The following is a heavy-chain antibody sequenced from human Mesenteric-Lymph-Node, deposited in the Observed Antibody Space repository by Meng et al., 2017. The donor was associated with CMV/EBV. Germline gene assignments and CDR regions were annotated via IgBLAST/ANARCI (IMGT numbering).Heavy chain of an antibody. D-gene: IGHD2-8*01. Sequence: FGNYAMGWVRQAPGKGLEWVSSISSSSSYIYYADSVKGRFTISRDNAKNSLYLQMNSLRAEDTAVYYCAREAGYCTNGVCYTRGFDYWGQGTLVTVSS. CDR2: ISSSSSYI. V-gene: IGHV3-21*01. J-gene: IGHJ4*02. CDR1: FGNYA. CDR3: AREAGYCTNGVCYTRGFDY.